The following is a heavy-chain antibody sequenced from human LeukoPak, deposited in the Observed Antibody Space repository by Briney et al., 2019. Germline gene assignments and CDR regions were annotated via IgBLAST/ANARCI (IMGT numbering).Heavy chain of an antibody. Sequence: PGGSLRLSCEASGFTLTTYIMTWVRQAPGKGLEWVSAIGDYGATIYAESVKGRFTISIDQSKNTLFLQMNSLRVDDTAIYFCAKARLGGSTYDYWGQGTVVTVSS. CDR1: GFTLTTYI. CDR3: AKARLGGSTYDY. V-gene: IGHV3-23*01. CDR2: IGDYGAT. J-gene: IGHJ4*02. D-gene: IGHD3-10*01.